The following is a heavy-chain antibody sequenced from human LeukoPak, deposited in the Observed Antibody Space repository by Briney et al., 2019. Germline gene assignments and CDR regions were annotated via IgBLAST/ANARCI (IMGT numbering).Heavy chain of an antibody. D-gene: IGHD6-13*01. Sequence: SETLSLTCTVSGGSFSSSDYYWGWIRQPPGKGLEWIGSIYHSGSTSYNSSLKSRVTISVDTSKNQFSLKLSSVTAADTAVYYCARQYSNNWYDDRGWFDPWGQGTLVTVSS. V-gene: IGHV4-39*01. CDR2: IYHSGST. J-gene: IGHJ5*02. CDR1: GGSFSSSDYY. CDR3: ARQYSNNWYDDRGWFDP.